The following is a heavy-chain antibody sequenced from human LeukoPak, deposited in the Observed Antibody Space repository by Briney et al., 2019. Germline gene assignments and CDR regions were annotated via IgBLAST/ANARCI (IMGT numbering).Heavy chain of an antibody. J-gene: IGHJ4*02. Sequence: PGGSLRLSCAASGFTFSRYWMHWVRQVPGKGLVWVSRVNSDGSTTDYADSVKGRFTISRDNAKNTLYLQMNSLRVEDTAVYYCARDLFTVTTSRDYWGQGTLVTVSS. CDR2: VNSDGSTT. V-gene: IGHV3-74*01. CDR1: GFTFSRYW. D-gene: IGHD4-17*01. CDR3: ARDLFTVTTSRDY.